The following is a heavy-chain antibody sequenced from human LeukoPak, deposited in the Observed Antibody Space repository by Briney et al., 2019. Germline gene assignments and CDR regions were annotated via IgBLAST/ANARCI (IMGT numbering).Heavy chain of an antibody. CDR1: GYTFTSYD. D-gene: IGHD2-2*01. CDR3: ARGIYCSSTSCYHDFDY. V-gene: IGHV1-8*01. J-gene: IGHJ4*02. CDR2: MNPNSGNT. Sequence: ASVKVSCKASGYTFTSYDINWVRQATAQGLEWMGWMNPNSGNTGYAQKFQGRVTMTRNTSISTAYMELSSLRSEDTAVYYCARGIYCSSTSCYHDFDYWGQGTLVTVSS.